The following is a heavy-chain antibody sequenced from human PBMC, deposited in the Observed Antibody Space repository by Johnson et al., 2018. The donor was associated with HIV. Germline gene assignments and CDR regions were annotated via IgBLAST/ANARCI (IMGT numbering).Heavy chain of an antibody. CDR1: GFTFSSYA. Sequence: VQLVESGGGVVRPGGSLRLSCAASGFTFSSYAMSWVRQAPGKGLEWVSAISGSGGSTYYADSVKGRFTISRDNSKNTLYLQMNSLRAEDTAVYYCARVERPYYYDSSDAPNAFDIWGQGTMVIVSS. V-gene: IGHV3-23*04. D-gene: IGHD3-22*01. CDR2: ISGSGGST. J-gene: IGHJ3*02. CDR3: ARVERPYYYDSSDAPNAFDI.